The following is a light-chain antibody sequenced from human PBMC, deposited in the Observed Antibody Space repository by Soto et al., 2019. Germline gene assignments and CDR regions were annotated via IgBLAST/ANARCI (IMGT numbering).Light chain of an antibody. CDR1: QSISIN. CDR2: GAS. Sequence: EIELTQSPGTLSVSPGDRVTLSCRASQSISINLAWYQHKPGQAPRLLIHGASTRATGIPARISGSGSGTEFTLTISSLQSEDFAVYYCQQFRNWPWTFGQGTKVEVK. CDR3: QQFRNWPWT. V-gene: IGKV3D-15*01. J-gene: IGKJ1*01.